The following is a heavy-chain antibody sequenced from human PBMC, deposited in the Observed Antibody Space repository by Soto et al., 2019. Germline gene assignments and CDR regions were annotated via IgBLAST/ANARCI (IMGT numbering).Heavy chain of an antibody. CDR2: INPYNGDT. Sequence: QVQLVQSGADMKKPGASVRVSCKASGYIFTAYYIHCVRQVPGQGLEWMGWINPYNGDTNYAQKLQGRVTVNRDSSISTAYMELTSLRSDDTAVYYCAREEIPVPVTRGGLDYWGQGTLVTVSS. CDR3: AREEIPVPVTRGGLDY. J-gene: IGHJ4*02. CDR1: GYIFTAYY. D-gene: IGHD6-19*01. V-gene: IGHV1-2*02.